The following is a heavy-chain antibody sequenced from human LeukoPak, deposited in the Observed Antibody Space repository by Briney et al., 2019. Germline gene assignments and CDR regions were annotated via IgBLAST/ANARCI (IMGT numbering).Heavy chain of an antibody. V-gene: IGHV4-59*01. J-gene: IGHJ4*02. Sequence: SETLFLTCTVSGGSISSYYWSWIRQPPGKGLEWIGYIYYSGSTNYNPSLKSRVTISVNSSKNQFSLKLSSVTAADTAVYYCARTDSGSAIDYWGQGTLVTVSS. CDR1: GGSISSYY. CDR2: IYYSGST. CDR3: ARTDSGSAIDY. D-gene: IGHD1-26*01.